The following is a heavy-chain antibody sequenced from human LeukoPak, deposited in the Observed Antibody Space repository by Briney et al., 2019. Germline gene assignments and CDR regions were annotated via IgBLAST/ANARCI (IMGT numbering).Heavy chain of an antibody. CDR3: AKGSYYDSSGSFYFDY. Sequence: GGSLRLSCAASGFTFTSYSMNWVRQAPGKGLEWVSTISGGGGSTCYADSVKGRFTISRDNSKNTLYVQVNSLGTEDTAAYYCAKGSYYDSSGSFYFDYWGQGTLVTVSS. CDR2: ISGGGGST. D-gene: IGHD3-22*01. CDR1: GFTFTSYS. J-gene: IGHJ4*02. V-gene: IGHV3-23*01.